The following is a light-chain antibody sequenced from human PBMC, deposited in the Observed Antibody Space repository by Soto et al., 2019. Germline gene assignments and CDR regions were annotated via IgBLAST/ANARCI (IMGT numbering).Light chain of an antibody. V-gene: IGKV1-39*01. CDR3: QQSYSTLLFT. Sequence: DIQMTQSPSSLSASVGDRVTITWRASQSIRSYLNWYQQKPGKAPKLLIYAASSVQSGVPSRFSGSGSGTDFTLTISSLQPEDFATYYCQQSYSTLLFTFGPGTKVDIK. J-gene: IGKJ3*01. CDR1: QSIRSY. CDR2: AAS.